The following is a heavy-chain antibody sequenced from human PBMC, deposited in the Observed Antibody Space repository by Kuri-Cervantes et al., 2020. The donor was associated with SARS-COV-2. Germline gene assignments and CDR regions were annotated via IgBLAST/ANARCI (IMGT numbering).Heavy chain of an antibody. J-gene: IGHJ2*01. CDR1: GYTFTNND. CDR2: MNPDTGNA. D-gene: IGHD7-27*01. V-gene: IGHV1-8*02. CDR3: ARGQGWGDWYFDL. Sequence: ASVKVSCKASGYTFTNNDSNWVRQASGQGLEWMGWMNPDTGNAGYEEKFRGSFTMTRIMSTSTSYMELSSLRFEDSAVYYCARGQGWGDWYFDLWGRGTLVTVSS.